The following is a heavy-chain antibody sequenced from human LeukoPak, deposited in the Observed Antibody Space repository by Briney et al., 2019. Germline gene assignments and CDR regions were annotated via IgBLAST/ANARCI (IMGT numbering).Heavy chain of an antibody. J-gene: IGHJ4*02. CDR1: GGSISSYY. Sequence: PSETLSLTCTVSGGSISSYYWSWIRQPPGKGLEWIGYIYYSGSTNYNPSLKSRVTISVDTSKNQFSLKLSSVTAADTAVYYCARHYGSGYYFDYWGQGTPVTVSS. CDR3: ARHYGSGYYFDY. CDR2: IYYSGST. D-gene: IGHD3-10*01. V-gene: IGHV4-59*01.